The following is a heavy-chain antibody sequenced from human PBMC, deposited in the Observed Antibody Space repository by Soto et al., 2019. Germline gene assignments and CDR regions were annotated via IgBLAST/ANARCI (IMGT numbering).Heavy chain of an antibody. CDR3: ARDHVVRGVIIFAWFDP. D-gene: IGHD3-10*01. CDR2: IIPIFGTA. CDR1: GGTFSSYA. Sequence: GASVKVSCKASGGTFSSYAISWVRQAPGQGLEWMGGIIPIFGTANYAQKFQGRVTVTADESTSTAYMELSSLRSEDTAVYYCARDHVVRGVIIFAWFDPWGQGTLVTVSS. V-gene: IGHV1-69*13. J-gene: IGHJ5*02.